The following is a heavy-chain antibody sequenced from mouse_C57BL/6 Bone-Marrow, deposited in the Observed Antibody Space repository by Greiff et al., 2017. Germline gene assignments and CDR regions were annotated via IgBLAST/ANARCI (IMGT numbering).Heavy chain of an antibody. CDR3: ARSGFAY. V-gene: IGHV1-55*01. CDR1: GYTFTSYW. Sequence: QVQLQQPGAELVKPGASVQMSCKASGYTFTSYWITWVKQRPGQGLEWIGDIYPGSGSTNYNEKFKSKATLTVDTSSIKSYMQLSSLTSEDSAVYYSARSGFAYWGQGTLVTVSA. J-gene: IGHJ3*01. CDR2: IYPGSGST.